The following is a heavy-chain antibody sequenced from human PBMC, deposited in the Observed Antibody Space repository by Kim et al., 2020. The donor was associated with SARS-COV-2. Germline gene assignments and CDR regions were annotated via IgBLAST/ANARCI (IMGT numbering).Heavy chain of an antibody. V-gene: IGHV3-74*01. CDR2: ITDDGYYT. J-gene: IGHJ4*02. D-gene: IGHD3-3*01. Sequence: GGSLRLSCVASEFTFRKYWMHWVRHSPGEGLVWVARITDDGYYTTYADFARGRFTISRDNAKNTVYLQMNSLRVEDTAVYYCIRRPNEWSGIDYWGQGTLVTVSS. CDR1: EFTFRKYW. CDR3: IRRPNEWSGIDY.